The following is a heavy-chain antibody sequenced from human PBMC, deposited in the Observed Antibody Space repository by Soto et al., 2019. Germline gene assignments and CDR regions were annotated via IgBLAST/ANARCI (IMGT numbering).Heavy chain of an antibody. Sequence: EVRLVASGGGLVKPGGSLRLSCEASGFIFTTNSMNWVRQVPGKGLLWLSSISSSGTFKSYGDSVKGRFTISRDNAKNSLFLQMNNLSGEDTGLYYCARDPPHGGTSSWDADSWGPGTLVTVSS. J-gene: IGHJ4*02. CDR2: ISSSGTFK. CDR3: ARDPPHGGTSSWDADS. D-gene: IGHD2-15*01. V-gene: IGHV3-21*01. CDR1: GFIFTTNS.